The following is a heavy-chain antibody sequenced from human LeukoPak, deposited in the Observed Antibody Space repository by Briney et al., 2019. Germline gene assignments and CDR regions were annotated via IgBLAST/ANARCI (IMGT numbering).Heavy chain of an antibody. CDR2: IGTAGDT. CDR3: ARTLSGSYRDS. D-gene: IGHD1-26*01. CDR1: GFTFSSYD. V-gene: IGHV3-13*01. Sequence: GGSLRLSCAASGFTFSSYDMHWVRQATGKGLEWVSAIGTAGDTYYPGSVKGRFTVSRENAKNTLYLQMNSLRADDTAVYYCARTLSGSYRDSWGQGTLVTVSS. J-gene: IGHJ4*02.